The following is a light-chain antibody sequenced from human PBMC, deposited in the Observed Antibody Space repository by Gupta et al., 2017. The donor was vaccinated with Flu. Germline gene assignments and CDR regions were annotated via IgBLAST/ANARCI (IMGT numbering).Light chain of an antibody. CDR2: GAS. CDR1: QSVSSIF. V-gene: IGKV3-20*01. CDR3: QQDGRSPST. J-gene: IGKJ2*01. Sequence: EIVLTQSPGTLSLSPGEGATLSCRASQSVSSIFLAWYQQKPGQAPRLLIYGASTRATGIPDRFSGSGSGTDFTLTISRLEPEDFAVYFCQQDGRSPSTFGQGTKLEIK.